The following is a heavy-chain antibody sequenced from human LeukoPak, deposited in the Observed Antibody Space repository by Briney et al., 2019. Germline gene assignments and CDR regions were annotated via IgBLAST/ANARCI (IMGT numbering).Heavy chain of an antibody. CDR3: ARDYTDTYGSGSYMGY. J-gene: IGHJ4*02. D-gene: IGHD3-10*01. V-gene: IGHV1-69*04. CDR2: IIPILAIA. CDR1: GGTFSIYA. Sequence: SVKVSCKASGGTFSIYAISWVRQAPGQGLEWMGRIIPILAIANYAQKFQGRVTITADKSTSTAYMELSSLRSEDTAVYYCARDYTDTYGSGSYMGYWGQGTLVTVSS.